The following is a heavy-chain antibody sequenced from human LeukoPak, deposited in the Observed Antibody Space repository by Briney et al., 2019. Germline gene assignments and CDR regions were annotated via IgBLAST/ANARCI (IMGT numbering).Heavy chain of an antibody. D-gene: IGHD1-1*01. CDR3: ARQLAG. CDR1: GGSISSYY. CDR2: IYYSGST. V-gene: IGHV4-59*01. Sequence: PSETLSLTCTVSGGSISSYYWSWIRQPPGKGLEWIGYIYYSGSTNYNPSLKSRVTISVDTSKNQFSLKLSSVTAADPAVYYCARQLAGWGQGTLVTVSS. J-gene: IGHJ4*02.